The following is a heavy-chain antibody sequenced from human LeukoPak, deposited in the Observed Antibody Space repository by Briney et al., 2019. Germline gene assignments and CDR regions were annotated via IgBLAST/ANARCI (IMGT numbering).Heavy chain of an antibody. CDR3: ARGVFFGITAPDY. V-gene: IGHV4-4*07. CDR1: GGSISSYY. D-gene: IGHD3-3*01. CDR2: IHASGST. J-gene: IGHJ4*02. Sequence: SETLSLICTVSGGSISSYYWSWIRQPAGRQLEWIGRIHASGSTNYHPPLKSRVTMSVDTSKNQFSLKVRSVTAADTAVYYCARGVFFGITAPDYWGQGTLVTVSS.